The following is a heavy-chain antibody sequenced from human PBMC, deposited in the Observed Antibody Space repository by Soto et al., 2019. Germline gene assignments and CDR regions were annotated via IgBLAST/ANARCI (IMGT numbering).Heavy chain of an antibody. V-gene: IGHV3-23*01. CDR1: GFTFNNYA. CDR3: AKGRGGSGSLTPRVDF. J-gene: IGHJ4*02. Sequence: EVQLLESGGGLVQPGGSLRLSCAASGFTFNNYAMSWVRQAPGKGLEWVSAISGGGDTTSYADSVKGRFTVSRDGSKKTRYVQMNSLRAEDTAVYYCAKGRGGSGSLTPRVDFWGQGTLVTVSS. D-gene: IGHD3-10*01. CDR2: ISGGGDTT.